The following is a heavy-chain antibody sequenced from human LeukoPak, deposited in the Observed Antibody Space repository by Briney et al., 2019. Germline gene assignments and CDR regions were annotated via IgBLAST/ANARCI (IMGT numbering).Heavy chain of an antibody. D-gene: IGHD4-17*01. CDR3: APRPPTTVTTSSATSPLDY. V-gene: IGHV3-74*01. CDR1: GFTFSSYW. Sequence: GGSLRLSCAASGFTFSSYWMHWVRQAPGKGLVWVSRINSDGSSTSYADSVKGRFTISRDNAKNTLYLQMNSLRAEDTAVYYCAPRPPTTVTTSSATSPLDYWGQGTLVTVSS. J-gene: IGHJ4*02. CDR2: INSDGSST.